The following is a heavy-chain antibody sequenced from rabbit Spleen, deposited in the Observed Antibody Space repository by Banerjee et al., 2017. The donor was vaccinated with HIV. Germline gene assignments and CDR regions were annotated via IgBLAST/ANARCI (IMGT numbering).Heavy chain of an antibody. CDR2: ISNGDDSR. CDR1: GFSLSSYW. CDR3: ARNFDL. V-gene: IGHV1S40*01. J-gene: IGHJ4*01. Sequence: QSLEESGGDLVKPGASLTLTCTVSGFSLSSYWMTWVRQAPGKGLEWIATISNGDDSRYYASWVNGRFTISKTSSTTLYLQLNSLTAADTATYFCARNFDLWGPGTLVTVS.